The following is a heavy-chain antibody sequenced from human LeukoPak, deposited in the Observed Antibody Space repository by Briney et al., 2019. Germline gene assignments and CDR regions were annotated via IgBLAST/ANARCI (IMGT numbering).Heavy chain of an antibody. Sequence: GASVKVSCKASGYTFTDYHLHWIRQAPGRGLEWMGWIHPNNGGTNYAQRFQGRVTMTRDTSVGIAYMELISLKSDDTAVYYCARFGSVPADPWGQGTLVTVSS. CDR3: ARFGSVPADP. J-gene: IGHJ5*02. D-gene: IGHD3-10*01. CDR1: GYTFTDYH. CDR2: IHPNNGGT. V-gene: IGHV1-2*02.